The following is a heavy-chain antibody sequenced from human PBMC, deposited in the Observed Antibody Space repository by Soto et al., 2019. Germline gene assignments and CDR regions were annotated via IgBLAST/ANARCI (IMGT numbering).Heavy chain of an antibody. V-gene: IGHV3-48*01. D-gene: IGHD2-2*01. Sequence: GGSLRLSCAASGFTFSTYSMNWVRQAPGEGLEWVSYISSSSSTIYYADSVKGRFTISRDNANNSLYLQMNSLRAEDTAVYYCARYCSSTNCPGVRVSGMDVWGLGTTVTVSS. CDR1: GFTFSTYS. J-gene: IGHJ6*02. CDR3: ARYCSSTNCPGVRVSGMDV. CDR2: ISSSSSTI.